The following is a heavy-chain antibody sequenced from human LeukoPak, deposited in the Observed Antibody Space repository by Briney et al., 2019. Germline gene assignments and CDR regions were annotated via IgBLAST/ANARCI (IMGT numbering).Heavy chain of an antibody. Sequence: GGSLRLSCAASGFTFSSYELNWVRQAPGKGLEWVSYISSSGRTRKYADSVKGRFTISRDNAKNSLYLQMNSLRAEDTAVYFCVRVLTYSGYAGFRHYNGMDVWGQGTTVTVSS. D-gene: IGHD5-12*01. CDR2: ISSSGRTR. V-gene: IGHV3-48*03. J-gene: IGHJ6*02. CDR1: GFTFSSYE. CDR3: VRVLTYSGYAGFRHYNGMDV.